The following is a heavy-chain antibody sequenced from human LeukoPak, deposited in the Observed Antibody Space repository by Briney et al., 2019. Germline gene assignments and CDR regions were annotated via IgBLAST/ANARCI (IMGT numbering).Heavy chain of an antibody. D-gene: IGHD2-2*01. Sequence: SETLSLTCTVSGGSISSYYWSWIRQPAGKGLEWIGRIYTSGSTNYNPSLKSRVTISVDTSKNQFSLKLSSVTAADTAVYYCAREALIGYCSSTSCGWFDPWGQGTLVTVSS. CDR3: AREALIGYCSSTSCGWFDP. J-gene: IGHJ5*02. V-gene: IGHV4-4*07. CDR1: GGSISSYY. CDR2: IYTSGST.